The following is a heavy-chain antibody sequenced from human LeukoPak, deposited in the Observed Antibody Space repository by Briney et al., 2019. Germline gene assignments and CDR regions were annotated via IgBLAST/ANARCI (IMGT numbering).Heavy chain of an antibody. CDR1: GYDFPAYW. Sequence: GESLKISCKGSGYDFPAYWIVWVRQMPGKGLEWMGNINPADSRITYSPSFQGQVTISVDKSISTAYLQWSSLKASDSAMYYCARHYSYNWFGYWGQGSLVTVSS. D-gene: IGHD5-24*01. CDR3: ARHYSYNWFGY. CDR2: INPADSRI. V-gene: IGHV5-51*01. J-gene: IGHJ4*02.